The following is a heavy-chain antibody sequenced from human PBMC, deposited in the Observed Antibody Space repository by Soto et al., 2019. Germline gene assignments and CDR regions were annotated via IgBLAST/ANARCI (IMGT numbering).Heavy chain of an antibody. CDR3: AKDEGRNERIPNIMDG. Sequence: ARSLRLSSAASGFPFSRYGMHWVRPAPGKGLEWVAVMSYDGSNKYYADSVKGRFTISRDNSKNTLYLQMNSLRAEDTAVYYGAKDEGRNERIPNIMDGWGQGTTVTGSS. D-gene: IGHD2-15*01. J-gene: IGHJ6*02. CDR1: GFPFSRYG. CDR2: MSYDGSNK. V-gene: IGHV3-30*18.